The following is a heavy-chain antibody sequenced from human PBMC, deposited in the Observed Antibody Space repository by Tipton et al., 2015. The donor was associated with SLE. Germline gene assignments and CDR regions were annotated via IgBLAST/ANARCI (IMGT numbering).Heavy chain of an antibody. J-gene: IGHJ3*02. Sequence: TLSLTCTVSGGSISSGSYYWSWIRQPAGKGLEWIGLIYTSGSTNYNPSLKSRVTISVDTSKNQFSLKLSSVTAADTAVYYCARPRYSRNGAFDIWGQGTMVTVSS. CDR1: GGSISSGSYY. V-gene: IGHV4-61*02. CDR2: IYTSGST. D-gene: IGHD5-12*01. CDR3: ARPRYSRNGAFDI.